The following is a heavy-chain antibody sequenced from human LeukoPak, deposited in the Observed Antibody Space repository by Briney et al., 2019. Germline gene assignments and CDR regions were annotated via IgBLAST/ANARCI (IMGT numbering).Heavy chain of an antibody. CDR3: ARLYCSGGNCYGAFDI. CDR1: GGSISSRSYY. CDR2: IHYSGST. Sequence: SETPSLTCTVSGGSISSRSYYWGWIRQPPGKGLEWIGSIHYSGSTYYNPSLKNRLTISVDTSKNQFSLKLSSVTAADTAVYYCARLYCSGGNCYGAFDIWGQGTMVTVSS. J-gene: IGHJ3*02. D-gene: IGHD2-15*01. V-gene: IGHV4-39*01.